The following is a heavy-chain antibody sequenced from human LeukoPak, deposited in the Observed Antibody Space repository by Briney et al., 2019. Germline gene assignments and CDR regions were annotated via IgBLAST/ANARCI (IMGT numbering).Heavy chain of an antibody. V-gene: IGHV4-59*08. Sequence: SEPLSLTCTVSGGFISRYYWSWIRQPRGKGLEWIGHIYYSGSTNHNPSLKSRVTISIDTSKNHFSLKLSSVTAADTAVYYWARHFRQTMRVDLDAFDIWGQGAMVTVSS. CDR1: GGFISRYY. CDR3: ARHFRQTMRVDLDAFDI. J-gene: IGHJ3*02. CDR2: IYYSGST. D-gene: IGHD3-22*01.